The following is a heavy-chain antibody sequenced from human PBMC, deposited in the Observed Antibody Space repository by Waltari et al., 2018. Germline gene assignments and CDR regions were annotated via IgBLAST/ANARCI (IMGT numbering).Heavy chain of an antibody. CDR3: AKYESNYDPVYSTNHFDS. CDR2: IGGYGKKP. J-gene: IGHJ4*02. CDR1: GFSFASYA. V-gene: IGHV3-23*01. D-gene: IGHD4-4*01. Sequence: EVQLLESGGVLVQPGGSLRLSCAASGFSFASYAMSWVRPAPGKGLVRFSMIGGYGKKPFLPAPVRGLFTISRDSSSNTLYLQMNSLRAEDSAVYFCAKYESNYDPVYSTNHFDSWGQGTLVTVSS.